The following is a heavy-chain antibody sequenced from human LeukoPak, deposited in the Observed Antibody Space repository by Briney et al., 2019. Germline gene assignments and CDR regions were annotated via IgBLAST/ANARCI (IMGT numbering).Heavy chain of an antibody. J-gene: IGHJ4*02. Sequence: PGGSLRLSCVASGFTFSTYSMNWVRQAPGKGLEWVAAIWYDGSKKCYADSVKGRFTTSRDDSKNTLYLQMNNLRAEDTAVYYCARDPSRSFDYWGQGTLVTVSS. CDR2: IWYDGSKK. D-gene: IGHD6-6*01. CDR3: ARDPSRSFDY. CDR1: GFTFSTYS. V-gene: IGHV3-33*08.